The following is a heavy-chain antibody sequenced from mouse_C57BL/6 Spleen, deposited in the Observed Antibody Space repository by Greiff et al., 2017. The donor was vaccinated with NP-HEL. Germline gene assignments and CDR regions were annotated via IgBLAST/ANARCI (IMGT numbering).Heavy chain of an antibody. D-gene: IGHD3-2*02. CDR3: ARSLDSSGFAY. V-gene: IGHV1-82*01. CDR1: GYAFSSSW. CDR2: IYPGDGDT. J-gene: IGHJ3*01. Sequence: QVQLKESGPELVKPGASVKISCKASGYAFSSSWMNWVKQRPGKGLEWIGRIYPGDGDTNYNGKFKGKATLTADKSSSTAYMQLSSLTSEDSAVYFCARSLDSSGFAYWGQGTLVTVSA.